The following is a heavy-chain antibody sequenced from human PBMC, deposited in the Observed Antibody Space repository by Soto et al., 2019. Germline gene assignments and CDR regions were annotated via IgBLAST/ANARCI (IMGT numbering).Heavy chain of an antibody. CDR2: INPNVGST. J-gene: IGHJ4*02. Sequence: ASVKVSCKASGYIFTNYYIHWVRQAPGQGLEWMGIINPNVGSTNSAQKFQGRITLTRDTSTSTVYMDLSSLRSEDTAVYYCARGIYSGDYWGQGTLVTVSS. V-gene: IGHV1-46*01. D-gene: IGHD3-10*01. CDR1: GYIFTNYY. CDR3: ARGIYSGDY.